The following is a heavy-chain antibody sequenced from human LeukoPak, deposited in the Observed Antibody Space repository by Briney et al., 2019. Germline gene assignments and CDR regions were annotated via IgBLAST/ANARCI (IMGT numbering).Heavy chain of an antibody. V-gene: IGHV4-34*01. D-gene: IGHD6-19*01. CDR3: ARDGVGSGWVYYFDY. J-gene: IGHJ4*02. CDR2: INHSGST. Sequence: SETLSLTCAVYGASFSGFYWNWIRQPPGRGLEWIGEINHSGSTNYNPSLRSRVTISVDTSKNQFSLKMTSVTAADTAVYYCARDGVGSGWVYYFDYWGQGSLVTVSS. CDR1: GASFSGFY.